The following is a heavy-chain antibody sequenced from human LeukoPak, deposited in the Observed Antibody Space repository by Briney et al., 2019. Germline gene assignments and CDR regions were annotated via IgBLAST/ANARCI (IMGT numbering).Heavy chain of an antibody. Sequence: SGGSLRLSCAASGFRFSTHDLNLVRQAPGKGLECVSYISRTSTYLYYADSVKGRFTISRDNDKNLLYLQMNNLRDEDTAVYFCAKDTRKGGYYSDYWGQGNVVTVSS. D-gene: IGHD3-22*01. V-gene: IGHV3-21*01. J-gene: IGHJ4*02. CDR3: AKDTRKGGYYSDY. CDR1: GFRFSTHD. CDR2: ISRTSTYL.